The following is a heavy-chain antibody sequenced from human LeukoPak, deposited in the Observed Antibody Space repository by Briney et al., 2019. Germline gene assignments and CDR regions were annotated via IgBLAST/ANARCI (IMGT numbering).Heavy chain of an antibody. CDR1: GFTFSSYW. J-gene: IGHJ4*02. V-gene: IGHV3-74*01. Sequence: GGSLRLSCAASGFTFSSYWMHWVRQAPGKGLVWVSRINTDGSNTSYADAVKGRFTISRDNAKNTLYLQMNSLRAEDTAVYYCARDQWLVPADYWGQGTLVTVSS. CDR2: INTDGSNT. D-gene: IGHD6-19*01. CDR3: ARDQWLVPADY.